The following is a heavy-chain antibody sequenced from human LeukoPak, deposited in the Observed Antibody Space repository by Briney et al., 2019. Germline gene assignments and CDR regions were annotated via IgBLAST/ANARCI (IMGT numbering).Heavy chain of an antibody. D-gene: IGHD3-3*01. J-gene: IGHJ4*02. V-gene: IGHV3-15*07. CDR3: AKPNPGIRFLEWLSFPDY. Sequence: GGSLRLSCAASGFTLSTYTIHWVRQAPGKGLEWVGRIKSKADGGAIDYAAPVKGRFTISRDDSENTLYLQMNGLKTEDTAVYYCAKPNPGIRFLEWLSFPDYWGQGTLVTVSS. CDR1: GFTLSTYT. CDR2: IKSKADGGAI.